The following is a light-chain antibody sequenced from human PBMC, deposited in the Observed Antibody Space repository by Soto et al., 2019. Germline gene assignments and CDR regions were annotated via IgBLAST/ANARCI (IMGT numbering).Light chain of an antibody. CDR1: QSVSSSY. V-gene: IGKV3-20*01. CDR3: QHYGSSQWT. J-gene: IGKJ1*01. Sequence: IVLTQSPDTLSLSPGERVTLSCRASQSVSSSYFAWYQQKPGQAPSLLIYGASSRATGLPDRFSGSGSGTHFTLTISRLEPEDSAVYYCQHYGSSQWTFGQGTKVDIK. CDR2: GAS.